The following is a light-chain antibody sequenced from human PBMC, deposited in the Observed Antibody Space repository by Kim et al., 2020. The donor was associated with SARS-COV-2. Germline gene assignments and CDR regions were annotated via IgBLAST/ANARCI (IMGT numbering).Light chain of an antibody. CDR2: VNSDGSH. CDR3: QTWGPGFRV. CDR1: SGHSNYA. J-gene: IGLJ3*02. Sequence: QLVLTQSPSASASLGASVKLTCTLNSGHSNYAIAWHQQQPEKGPRYLMKVNSDGSHIKGDEISDRFSGSSSGTERYLTISSLQSEDEADYYCQTWGPGFRVFGGGTTLTVL. V-gene: IGLV4-69*01.